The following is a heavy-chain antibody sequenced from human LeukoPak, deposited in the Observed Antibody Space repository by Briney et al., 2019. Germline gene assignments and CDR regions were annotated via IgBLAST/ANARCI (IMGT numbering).Heavy chain of an antibody. CDR2: ISSSSSTI. J-gene: IGHJ4*02. Sequence: GGSLRLSCAASGFTFSSYSMNWVRQAPGKGLEWVSYISSSSSTIYYADSVKGRFTVSRDNANNSLYLQMNSLRAEDTAVYYCVRGGGSFDSWGQGTLVTVSS. CDR3: VRGGGSFDS. CDR1: GFTFSSYS. V-gene: IGHV3-48*04. D-gene: IGHD1-26*01.